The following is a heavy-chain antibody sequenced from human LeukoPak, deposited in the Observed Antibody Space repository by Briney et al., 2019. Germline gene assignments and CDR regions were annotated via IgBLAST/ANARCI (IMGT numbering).Heavy chain of an antibody. CDR1: GFTFSSYS. CDR3: ARDRVRGYCGGDCYGY. Sequence: GGSLRLSCAASGFTFSSYSMNWVRQAPGKGLEWVSSISSSSSYIYYADSVKGRFTISGDNAKNSLYLQMNSLRAEDTAVYYCARDRVRGYCGGDCYGYWGQGTLVTVSS. D-gene: IGHD2-21*01. V-gene: IGHV3-21*01. CDR2: ISSSSSYI. J-gene: IGHJ4*02.